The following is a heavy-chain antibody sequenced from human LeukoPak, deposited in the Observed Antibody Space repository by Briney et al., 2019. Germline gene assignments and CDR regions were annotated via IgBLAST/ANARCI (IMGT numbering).Heavy chain of an antibody. J-gene: IGHJ4*02. CDR2: SNPGSGYT. CDR1: GYTFTNYA. V-gene: IGHV1-3*02. CDR3: ARKYASGTYPLDY. Sequence: ASVKASCKASGYTFTNYAMHWVRQAPGQRLEWMGWSNPGSGYTKYSEDFQGRVIITRDTTANTAYMELSSLRSEDTAVYYCARKYASGTYPLDYWGQGTLVTVSS. D-gene: IGHD3-10*01.